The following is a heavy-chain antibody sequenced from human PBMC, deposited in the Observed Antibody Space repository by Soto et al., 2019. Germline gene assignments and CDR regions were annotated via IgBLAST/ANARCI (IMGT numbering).Heavy chain of an antibody. D-gene: IGHD4-4*01. J-gene: IGHJ6*02. CDR2: IAYEGSNK. V-gene: IGHV3-30*18. CDR1: GFSFSSYG. Sequence: QVQLVESGGGVVQPGRSLRLSCVASGFSFSSYGMHWVRQAPGKGPEWVAGIAYEGSNKFYADSVKGRITIFRDGSKNTEYLQMNSLSPDDTAVYYCSKNQQLQSTPYYFSCMDVWGQEHTVTVSS. CDR3: SKNQQLQSTPYYFSCMDV.